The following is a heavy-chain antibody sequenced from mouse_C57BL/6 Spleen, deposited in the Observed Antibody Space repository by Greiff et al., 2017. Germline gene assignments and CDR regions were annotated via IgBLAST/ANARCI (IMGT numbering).Heavy chain of an antibody. J-gene: IGHJ4*01. CDR3: ARQWDYYAMDY. Sequence: EVHLVESGGDLVKPGGSLKLSCAASGFTFSSYYMSWVRQTPDKRLEWVATISSGGSYTSYPDSVKGRFTISRDNAKNTLYLEMSSLKSEDTAMYYCARQWDYYAMDYWGQGTTVTVSS. V-gene: IGHV5-6*01. CDR1: GFTFSSYY. CDR2: ISSGGSYT.